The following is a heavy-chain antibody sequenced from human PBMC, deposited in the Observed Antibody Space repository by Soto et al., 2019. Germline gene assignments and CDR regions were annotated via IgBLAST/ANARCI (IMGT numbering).Heavy chain of an antibody. CDR3: ARVNSRYYDSSWYYRQIGDFDY. CDR1: GFTFSSYS. V-gene: IGHV3-48*01. Sequence: PGGSLRLSCAASGFTFSSYSMNWVRQAPGKGLEWVSYVSSSSSTIYYADSVKGRFTISRDNAKNSLYLQMNSLRAEDTAVYYYARVNSRYYDSSWYYRQIGDFDYWGQGTLVTVSS. J-gene: IGHJ4*02. CDR2: VSSSSSTI. D-gene: IGHD3-22*01.